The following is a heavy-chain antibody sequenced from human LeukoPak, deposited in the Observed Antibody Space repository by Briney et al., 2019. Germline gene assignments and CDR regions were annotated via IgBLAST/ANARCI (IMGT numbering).Heavy chain of an antibody. Sequence: GASVKVSCKASGYTFTSYGISWVRQAPGQGLEWMGWISAYNGNTSYAQKLQGRVTMTTDTSTSTAYMELRSLRSDDTAVYYCARVVDYYDSSGYPYYFDYWGQGTLVTVSS. CDR3: ARVVDYYDSSGYPYYFDY. CDR2: ISAYNGNT. CDR1: GYTFTSYG. D-gene: IGHD3-22*01. J-gene: IGHJ4*02. V-gene: IGHV1-18*01.